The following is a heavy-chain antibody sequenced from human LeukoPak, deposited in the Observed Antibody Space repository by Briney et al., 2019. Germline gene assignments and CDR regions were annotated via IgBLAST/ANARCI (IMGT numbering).Heavy chain of an antibody. CDR3: ARHDRRGYCSSTSCHRPYYFDY. CDR1: GGSIGSSSYY. V-gene: IGHV4-39*01. D-gene: IGHD2-2*01. CDR2: IYYSGST. J-gene: IGHJ4*02. Sequence: PSETLSLTCTVSGGSIGSSSYYWGWIRQPPGKGLEWIGSIYYSGSTYYNPSLKSRVTISVDTSKNQFSLKLSSVTAADTAVYYCARHDRRGYCSSTSCHRPYYFDYWGQGTLVTVSS.